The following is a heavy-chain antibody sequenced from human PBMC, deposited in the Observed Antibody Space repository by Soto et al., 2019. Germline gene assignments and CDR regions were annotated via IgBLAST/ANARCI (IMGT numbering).Heavy chain of an antibody. Sequence: GGSLRLSCAASGFAFSSYAVSWVRQAPGRGLEWVSAISGSSSYIYYADSVKGRFTISRDNAKNSLYLQMNSLRAEDTAVYYCAPDHISYGDYDDRWGQGTLVTVSS. CDR1: GFAFSSYA. CDR3: APDHISYGDYDDR. D-gene: IGHD4-17*01. J-gene: IGHJ4*02. V-gene: IGHV3-21*01. CDR2: ISGSSSYI.